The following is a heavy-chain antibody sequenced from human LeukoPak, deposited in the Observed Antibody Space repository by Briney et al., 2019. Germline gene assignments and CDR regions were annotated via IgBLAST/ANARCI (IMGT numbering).Heavy chain of an antibody. Sequence: PGGSLRLSCAASGFSVSGNHMSWVRQAPGKGLEWVSVIYSGGSTYYADSVKGRFTISRDNSKNTLYLQMNSLRAEDTAVYYCARDRGDNYGSFDYWGQGALVTVSS. CDR1: GFSVSGNH. CDR2: IYSGGST. CDR3: ARDRGDNYGSFDY. V-gene: IGHV3-53*01. J-gene: IGHJ4*02. D-gene: IGHD5-18*01.